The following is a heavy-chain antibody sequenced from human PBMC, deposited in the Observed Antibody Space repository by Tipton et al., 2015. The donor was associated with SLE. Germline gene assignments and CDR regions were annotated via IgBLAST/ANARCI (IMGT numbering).Heavy chain of an antibody. Sequence: GSLRLSCAASGFTFSSYWMSWVRQAPGKGLEWVANIKQDGSEKYYVDSVKGRFTISRDNAKNSLYLQMNSLRAEDTALYYCAKDPSPGPPNYYYYYMDVWGKGTTVTVSS. CDR2: IKQDGSEK. V-gene: IGHV3-7*03. CDR1: GFTFSSYW. J-gene: IGHJ6*03. CDR3: AKDPSPGPPNYYYYYMDV.